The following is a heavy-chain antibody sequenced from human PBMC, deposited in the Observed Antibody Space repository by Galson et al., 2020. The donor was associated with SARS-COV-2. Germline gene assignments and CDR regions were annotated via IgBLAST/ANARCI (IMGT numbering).Heavy chain of an antibody. Sequence: SQTLSLTCAVYGGSFSGYSWTWIRQPPGKGLAWIGEINSGGNTNYSPSLRSRVTLSADPSKNQFSLKVRSVSAADTALYYCARGHRGVVPSPVLGLGPFYSYYYMDVWAEGTTVAVSS. J-gene: IGHJ6*03. CDR1: GGSFSGYS. D-gene: IGHD3-10*01. V-gene: IGHV4-34*01. CDR3: ARGHRGVVPSPVLGLGPFYSYYYMDV. CDR2: INSGGNT.